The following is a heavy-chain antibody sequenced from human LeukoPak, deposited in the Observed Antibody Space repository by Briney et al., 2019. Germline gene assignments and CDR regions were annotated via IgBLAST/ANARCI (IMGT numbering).Heavy chain of an antibody. D-gene: IGHD3-3*01. J-gene: IGHJ3*02. CDR3: ARDESILTIFVAFDI. Sequence: PGGSLRLSCAASGFTFSSYSMNWVRQAPGKGLEWVSSISSSSSYIYYADSVKGRFTISRDNAKNSLYLQMNSLRAEDTAVYYCARDESILTIFVAFDIWGQGTMVTVSS. CDR2: ISSSSSYI. CDR1: GFTFSSYS. V-gene: IGHV3-21*01.